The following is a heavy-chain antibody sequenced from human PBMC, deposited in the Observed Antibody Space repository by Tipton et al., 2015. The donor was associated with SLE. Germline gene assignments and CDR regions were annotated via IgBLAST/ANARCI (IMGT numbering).Heavy chain of an antibody. CDR3: AGVHSDGSGSYYRSLDY. CDR2: IKEDGSEK. D-gene: IGHD3-10*01. Sequence: GSLRLSCTASGFSFGDYAMSWFRQAPGKGLEWVANIKEDGSEKNYVDSVKGRFTISRDSAKNSVYLQMNGLRAEDTAVYYCAGVHSDGSGSYYRSLDYWGQGSVVTVSS. V-gene: IGHV3-7*01. CDR1: GFSFGDYA. J-gene: IGHJ4*02.